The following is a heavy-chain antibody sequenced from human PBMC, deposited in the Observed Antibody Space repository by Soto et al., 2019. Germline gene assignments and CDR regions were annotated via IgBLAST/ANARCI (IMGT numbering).Heavy chain of an antibody. V-gene: IGHV6-1*01. CDR3: ARGSAYDESWFDP. CDR1: GDSVSTNRAS. CDR2: TYYRSRWYN. Sequence: PSQTLSLTCVISGDSVSTNRASWNWIRQSPSRGLEWLGRTYYRSRWYNDYAVSVKSRITINPDTSKNQFSLQLNSVTAEDTAVYYCARGSAYDESWFDPWGQGTPVTVSS. D-gene: IGHD5-12*01. J-gene: IGHJ5*02.